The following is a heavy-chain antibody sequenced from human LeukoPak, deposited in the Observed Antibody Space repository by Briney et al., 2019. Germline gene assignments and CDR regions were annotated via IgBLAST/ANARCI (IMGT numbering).Heavy chain of an antibody. J-gene: IGHJ3*02. V-gene: IGHV1-2*02. Sequence: ASVKVSCKASGYTFTGYYMHWVRQAPGQGLEWMGWINPNSGGTNYAQKFQGRVTMTRDTSISTAYMELSRLRSDDTAVYYCARASRNYDILTGYFSDAFDIWGQGTMVTVSS. D-gene: IGHD3-9*01. CDR2: INPNSGGT. CDR1: GYTFTGYY. CDR3: ARASRNYDILTGYFSDAFDI.